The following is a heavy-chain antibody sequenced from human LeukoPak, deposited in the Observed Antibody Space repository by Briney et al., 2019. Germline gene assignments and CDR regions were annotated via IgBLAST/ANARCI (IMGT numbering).Heavy chain of an antibody. Sequence: SSETLSLTCTVSGGSISSYYWSWIRQPPGKGLEWIGYIYYSGSTNYNPSLKSRVTISVDTSKNQFSLKLSSVTAADTAVYYCARDGGDSSGYYHNYWGQGTLVTVSS. D-gene: IGHD3-22*01. CDR2: IYYSGST. J-gene: IGHJ4*02. V-gene: IGHV4-59*01. CDR3: ARDGGDSSGYYHNY. CDR1: GGSISSYY.